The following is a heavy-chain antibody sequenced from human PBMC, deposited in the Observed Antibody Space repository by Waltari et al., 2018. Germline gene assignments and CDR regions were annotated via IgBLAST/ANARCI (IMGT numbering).Heavy chain of an antibody. CDR3: ARDGGIAVAGMGAFDI. CDR2: IIPIFGTA. CDR1: GGTFSSYA. D-gene: IGHD6-19*01. J-gene: IGHJ3*02. Sequence: QVQLVQSGAEVKKPGSSVKVSCKASGGTFSSYAISWVRQDPGQGLEWMGGIIPIFGTANYAQKFQGRVTITADESTSTAYMELSSLRSEDTAVYYCARDGGIAVAGMGAFDIWGQGTMVTVSS. V-gene: IGHV1-69*13.